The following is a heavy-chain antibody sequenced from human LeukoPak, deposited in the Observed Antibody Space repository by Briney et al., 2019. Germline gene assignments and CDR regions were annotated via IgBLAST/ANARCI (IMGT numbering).Heavy chain of an antibody. J-gene: IGHJ4*02. Sequence: GGSLRLSCAASGFTFSSYAMHWVRQAPGKGPEWVAVISYDGSNKYYADSVKGRFTISRDNSKNTLYLQMNSLRAEDTAVYYCARWVDYPNRSYFDFWGQGTLVTVSS. D-gene: IGHD4-11*01. CDR2: ISYDGSNK. CDR3: ARWVDYPNRSYFDF. CDR1: GFTFSSYA. V-gene: IGHV3-30-3*01.